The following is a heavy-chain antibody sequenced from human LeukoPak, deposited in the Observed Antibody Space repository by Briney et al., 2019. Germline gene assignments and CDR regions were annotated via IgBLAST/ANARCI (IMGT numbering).Heavy chain of an antibody. J-gene: IGHJ4*02. CDR2: IIPLFDTP. V-gene: IGHV1-69*13. Sequence: SVKVSCKAFGGTFSTFGISWVRQAPGQGLEWMGGIIPLFDTPRYAQKFQGRVTITVDESTSTAYLELTSLRSEDTAMYYCAGIQLWLSDWGQGTLVTVSS. CDR1: GGTFSTFG. CDR3: AGIQLWLSD. D-gene: IGHD5-18*01.